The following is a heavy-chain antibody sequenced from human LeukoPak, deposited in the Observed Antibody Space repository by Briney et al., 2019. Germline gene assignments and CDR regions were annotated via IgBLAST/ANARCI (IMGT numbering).Heavy chain of an antibody. CDR1: GGSFSGYY. CDR2: INHSGST. CDR3: ARTLDGYSYGYYFDY. D-gene: IGHD5-18*01. Sequence: SETLSLTCAVYGGSFSGYYWSWIRQPPAKGLEWIGEINHSGSTNYNPSLKSRVTMSVDTSKNQFSLNLSSVTAADTAVYYCARTLDGYSYGYYFDYWGQGTLVTVSS. J-gene: IGHJ4*02. V-gene: IGHV4-34*01.